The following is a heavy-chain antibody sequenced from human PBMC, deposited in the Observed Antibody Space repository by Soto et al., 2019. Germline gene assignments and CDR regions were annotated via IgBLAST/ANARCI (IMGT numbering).Heavy chain of an antibody. CDR1: EDSIKKYF. J-gene: IGHJ4*02. CDR3: ARGALFSSGYFAADS. CDR2: VFHTGTT. V-gene: IGHV4-59*01. Sequence: SETLSLTCSVSEDSIKKYFWTWIRQPPGKGLEWIGYVFHTGTTSYNPSLKRRLSISVDTSKGRFSLNLTSVTEADTALYFCARGALFSSGYFAADSWGQGALVTVSS. D-gene: IGHD3-3*01.